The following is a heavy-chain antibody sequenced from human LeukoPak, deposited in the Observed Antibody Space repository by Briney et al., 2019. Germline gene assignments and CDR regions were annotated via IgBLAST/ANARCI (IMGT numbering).Heavy chain of an antibody. CDR2: ISGSGGST. CDR3: AKEGNRAGTFE. J-gene: IGHJ4*02. Sequence: GGSLRLSCAASGFTFSSSAMSWVRQVPGKGLEWVSVISGSGGSTFYADSVKGRFTISRDNSKNTLYLQMNSLRAEDTAVYYCAKEGNRAGTFEWGQGTLVTVSS. CDR1: GFTFSSSA. V-gene: IGHV3-23*01. D-gene: IGHD1-7*01.